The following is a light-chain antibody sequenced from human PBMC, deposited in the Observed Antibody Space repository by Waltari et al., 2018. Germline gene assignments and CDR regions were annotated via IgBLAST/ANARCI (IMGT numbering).Light chain of an antibody. CDR3: QQYGSSPRT. CDR1: QSVSSSY. V-gene: IGKV3-20*01. Sequence: EIVLTQSPGTLSLSPGERATLSCRASQSVSSSYLAWYQQKPGQARRLLISHTSSRATGIPDRFSGSGSGTDFTLTISRLEPEDFAVYYCQQYGSSPRTFGQGTKVEIK. J-gene: IGKJ1*01. CDR2: HTS.